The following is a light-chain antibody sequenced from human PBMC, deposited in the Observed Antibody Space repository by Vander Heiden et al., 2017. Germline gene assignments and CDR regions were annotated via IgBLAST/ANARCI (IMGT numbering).Light chain of an antibody. V-gene: IGLV2-11*01. CDR3: CSYAGSLVV. Sequence: QSALTQPRSVSGSPGPSVTISCTGTSSDVGGYNEGSWYQQHPGKAPKVMMYGVTRRSSGVPDRFSGSKSGNTASLTISGLQAEDEADDYCCSYAGSLVVFGGGTKLTVL. CDR2: GVT. J-gene: IGLJ2*01. CDR1: SSDVGGYNE.